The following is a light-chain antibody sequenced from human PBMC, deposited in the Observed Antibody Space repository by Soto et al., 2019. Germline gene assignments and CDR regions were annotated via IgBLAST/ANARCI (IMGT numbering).Light chain of an antibody. CDR1: QSVSSY. CDR2: GAS. CDR3: QQYNTWPPIT. J-gene: IGKJ5*01. Sequence: EIVLTQSPATLSLSPGERATLSRRASQSVSSYLAWYQQKPGQAPRLLIYGASTRATGLPARFSGSGSGTDFTLTISSLQSEDFAVYYCQQYNTWPPITFGQGTRLEIK. V-gene: IGKV3-15*01.